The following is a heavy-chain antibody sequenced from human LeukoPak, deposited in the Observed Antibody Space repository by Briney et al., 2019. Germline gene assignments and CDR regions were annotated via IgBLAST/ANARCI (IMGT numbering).Heavy chain of an antibody. V-gene: IGHV3-74*01. J-gene: IGHJ6*02. Sequence: GGSLRLSCAASGFTFSTYWMHWVRQAPGKGLVWVSRINSEGSSTTYADSVKGRFTISRDNAKNTLYLQMNSLRDEDTAVFYCSRGSYRMDVWGQGTTVTVSS. CDR1: GFTFSTYW. CDR2: INSEGSST. CDR3: SRGSYRMDV.